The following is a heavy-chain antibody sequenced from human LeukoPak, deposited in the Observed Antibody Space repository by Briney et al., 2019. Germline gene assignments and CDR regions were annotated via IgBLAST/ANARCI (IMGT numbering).Heavy chain of an antibody. V-gene: IGHV3-7*04. Sequence: GGSLRLSCAASGFSFSSHWMNWVRQAPGKGLEWVANINPDGSGKYYVDSVKGRFSISRDSAKSSMYLQMDSLRAEDTAVYYCARGIHNSCDYWGQGALDTVSS. J-gene: IGHJ4*02. CDR1: GFSFSSHW. CDR3: ARGIHNSCDY. D-gene: IGHD6-6*01. CDR2: INPDGSGK.